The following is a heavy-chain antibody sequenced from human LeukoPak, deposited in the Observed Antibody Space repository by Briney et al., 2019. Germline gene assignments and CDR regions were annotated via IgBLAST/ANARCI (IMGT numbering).Heavy chain of an antibody. CDR3: AKGSNYYYYYMDV. Sequence: GGSLRLSCAASGSTFSSYAMSWVRQAPGKGLEWVSAISGSGGSTYYADSVKGRFTISRDNSKNTLYLQMNSLRAEDTAVYYCAKGSNYYYYYMDVWGKGTTVTVSS. V-gene: IGHV3-23*01. J-gene: IGHJ6*03. CDR2: ISGSGGST. CDR1: GSTFSSYA.